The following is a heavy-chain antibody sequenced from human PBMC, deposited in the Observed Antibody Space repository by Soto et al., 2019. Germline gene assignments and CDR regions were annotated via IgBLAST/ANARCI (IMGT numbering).Heavy chain of an antibody. D-gene: IGHD5-12*01. Sequence: LRLSCAASGFTFINYGMHGVRQAPGKGLEWVAVIWYDGTNKYYADSVKGRFTISRDDSKNTLYLQMNSLRAEDTAVYYCARDHSCYYFDYWGQGALVTVSS. CDR2: IWYDGTNK. CDR1: GFTFINYG. CDR3: ARDHSCYYFDY. V-gene: IGHV3-33*01. J-gene: IGHJ4*02.